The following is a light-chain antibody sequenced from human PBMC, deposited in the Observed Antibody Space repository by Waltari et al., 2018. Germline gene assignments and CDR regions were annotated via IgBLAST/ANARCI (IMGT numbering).Light chain of an antibody. J-gene: IGKJ3*01. CDR1: QGISSY. CDR3: QQVDSYPFT. Sequence: DIQLTQSPSLLSTSVGDRVTITCRASQGISSYLAWYQQKPGKVPKLLIYSASTFQRGVPSRFSGRGFGTEFTLTISSLQPEDFATYYCQQVDSYPFTFGPGTKVDL. CDR2: SAS. V-gene: IGKV1-9*01.